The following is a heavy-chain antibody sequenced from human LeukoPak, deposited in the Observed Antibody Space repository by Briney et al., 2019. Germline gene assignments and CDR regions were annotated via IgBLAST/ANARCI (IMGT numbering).Heavy chain of an antibody. J-gene: IGHJ4*02. Sequence: GGSLRLSCAASGFTFSNALMSWVRPAPGEGLEWGGRNKSKTDGGTTDYAARVKGRFTISRDDSKNTLYLQMNSLKTEDTAVYYCTTGLRAYSSSWYYWGQGTLVTVSS. CDR2: NKSKTDGGTT. CDR3: TTGLRAYSSSWYY. CDR1: GFTFSNAL. D-gene: IGHD6-13*01. V-gene: IGHV3-15*01.